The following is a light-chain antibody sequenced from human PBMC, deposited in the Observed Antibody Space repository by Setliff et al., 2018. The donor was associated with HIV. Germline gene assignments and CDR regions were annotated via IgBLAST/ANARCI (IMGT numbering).Light chain of an antibody. J-gene: IGLJ1*01. CDR1: SSDVGGYYS. CDR2: DVI. Sequence: QSVLTQPASVSGSPGPSITIPCTGISSDVGGYYSVSWYQQHPGKAPKLMIYDVISRPSGVSNRFSGSRSGNTASLTISGLQVEDEADYYCSSYTTSSTLYVFGPGTKVTVL. V-gene: IGLV2-14*03. CDR3: SSYTTSSTLYV.